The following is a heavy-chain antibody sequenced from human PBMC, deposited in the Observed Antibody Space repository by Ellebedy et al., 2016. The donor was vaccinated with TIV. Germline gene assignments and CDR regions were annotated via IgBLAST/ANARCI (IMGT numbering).Heavy chain of an antibody. Sequence: PGGSLRLSCVASGLTLIDYEMHWVRQAPGKGLEWVSYISKSGTAIHYADAVKGRFTISREDAKNSAYLQMNSLRAEDTAVYYCAATTLANWFDPWGQGTLVTVSS. J-gene: IGHJ5*02. V-gene: IGHV3-48*03. D-gene: IGHD1-26*01. CDR2: ISKSGTAI. CDR3: AATTLANWFDP. CDR1: GLTLIDYE.